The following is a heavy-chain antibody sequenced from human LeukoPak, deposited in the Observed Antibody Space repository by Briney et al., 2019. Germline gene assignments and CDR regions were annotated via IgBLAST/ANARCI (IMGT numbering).Heavy chain of an antibody. CDR3: ARRPPYYYMDV. CDR2: INHSGST. Sequence: PSETLSLTCAVYGGSFSGYYWSWIRQPPGKGLEWIGEINHSGSTNYNPSLKSRVTTSVDTSKNQFSLKLSSVTAADTAVYYCARRPPYYYMDVWGKGTTVTVSS. CDR1: GGSFSGYY. J-gene: IGHJ6*03. V-gene: IGHV4-34*01.